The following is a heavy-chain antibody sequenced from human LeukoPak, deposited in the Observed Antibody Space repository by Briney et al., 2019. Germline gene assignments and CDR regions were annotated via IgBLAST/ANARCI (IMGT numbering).Heavy chain of an antibody. Sequence: GSLRLSCAASGFTFRSCGMHWVRQAPGKGLEWVAVVSYDGVETHYADSVKGRFTIARDNAKNSLYLQMNSLRAEDTALYYCARALAALAYYYMDVWGKGTTVTVSS. D-gene: IGHD6-25*01. CDR3: ARALAALAYYYMDV. J-gene: IGHJ6*03. V-gene: IGHV3-30*03. CDR1: GFTFRSCG. CDR2: VSYDGVET.